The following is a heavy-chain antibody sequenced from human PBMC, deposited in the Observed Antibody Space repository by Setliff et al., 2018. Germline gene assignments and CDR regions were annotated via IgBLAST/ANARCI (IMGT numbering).Heavy chain of an antibody. CDR1: GGTFSSYA. J-gene: IGHJ4*02. CDR3: ARDLGRGYYYDSSGQKVGDY. V-gene: IGHV1-18*01. CDR2: ISIDDDKT. Sequence: ASVKVSCKASGGTFSSYAISWVRQAPGQGLEWMGWISIDDDKTKYAQKFQGRVTMTADTSTSTAYMELRSLRSDDTAVYYCARDLGRGYYYDSSGQKVGDYWGQGTLVTVSS. D-gene: IGHD3-22*01.